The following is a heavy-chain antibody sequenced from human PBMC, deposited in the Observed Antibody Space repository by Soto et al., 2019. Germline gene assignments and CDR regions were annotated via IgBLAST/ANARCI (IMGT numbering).Heavy chain of an antibody. CDR3: ARGLLRIVYYYYGMDV. J-gene: IGHJ6*02. V-gene: IGHV1-8*01. CDR2: MNPNSGNT. CDR1: GYTFTSYD. D-gene: IGHD3-9*01. Sequence: QVQLVQSGAAVKKPGASVKVSCKASGYTFTSYDINWVRQATGQGLEWMGWMNPNSGNTGYAQKFQGRVTMTRNTSISTAYMELSSLRSEDTAVYYCARGLLRIVYYYYGMDVWGQGTTVTVSS.